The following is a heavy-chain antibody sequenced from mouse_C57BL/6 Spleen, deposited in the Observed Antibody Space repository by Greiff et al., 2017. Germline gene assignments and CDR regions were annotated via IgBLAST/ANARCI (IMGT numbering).Heavy chain of an antibody. CDR2: ISYSGST. CDR1: GYSITSDY. J-gene: IGHJ1*03. CDR3: ARQAQYGDGYGYWYFDV. Sequence: EVQLQQSGPGLAKPSQTLSLTCSVTGYSITSDYWNWIRKFPGNKLEYMGYISYSGSTYYNPSLKSRISITRDTSKNQYYLQLNSVTTEDTATYYCARQAQYGDGYGYWYFDVWGTGTTVTVSS. V-gene: IGHV3-8*01. D-gene: IGHD2-2*01.